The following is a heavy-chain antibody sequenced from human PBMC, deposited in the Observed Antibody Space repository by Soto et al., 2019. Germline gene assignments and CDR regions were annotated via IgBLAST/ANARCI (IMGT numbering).Heavy chain of an antibody. D-gene: IGHD5-12*01. V-gene: IGHV1-69*12. CDR1: GGTFSIYA. Sequence: QVQLVQAGAEVRQPASSVKVSCKTSGGTFSIYAISWVRQAPGQGLECMGGIVPIVDTSTYAQKFQGRVTITADEYTSTVYMERSSLRSDDTAVYYCVRVVAIPGYPDNWGQGTLVTVSS. J-gene: IGHJ4*02. CDR3: VRVVAIPGYPDN. CDR2: IVPIVDTS.